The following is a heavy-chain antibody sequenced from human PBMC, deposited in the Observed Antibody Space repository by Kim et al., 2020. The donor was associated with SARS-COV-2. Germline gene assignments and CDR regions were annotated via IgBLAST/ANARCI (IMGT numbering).Heavy chain of an antibody. V-gene: IGHV1-3*01. CDR3: ARGGRGGSYDFDH. Sequence: ASVKVSCKASGYTFTSATIHWLRQAPGQRPEWMGWINAGNAYTKYSQKFQGRVTITRDISASTAYMELSSLGSEDTAIYYCARGGRGGSYDFDHWGQGTL. CDR2: INAGNAYT. J-gene: IGHJ4*02. D-gene: IGHD1-26*01. CDR1: GYTFTSAT.